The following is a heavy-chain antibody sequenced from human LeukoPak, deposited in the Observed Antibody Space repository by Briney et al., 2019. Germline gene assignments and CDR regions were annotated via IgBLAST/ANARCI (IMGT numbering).Heavy chain of an antibody. CDR2: IYYSGST. J-gene: IGHJ6*02. CDR1: GGSISSETYY. V-gene: IGHV4-31*03. Sequence: PSETLSLTCTVSGGSISSETYYWSWIRQHPGKGLEWIGYIYYSGSTYYNPSLKSRVTISVDTSKNQFSLKLSSVTAADTAVYYCARDLPPLDYYGSPGGMDVWGQGTTVTVSS. D-gene: IGHD3-10*01. CDR3: ARDLPPLDYYGSPGGMDV.